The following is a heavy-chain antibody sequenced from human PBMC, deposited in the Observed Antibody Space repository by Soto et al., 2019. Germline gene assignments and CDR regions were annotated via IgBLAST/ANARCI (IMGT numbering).Heavy chain of an antibody. CDR1: GGSFSGYY. Sequence: PSETLSISCAVYGGSFSGYYWSWIRQHPGKGLEWIGEINHSGSTNYNPSLKSRVTISVDTSKNQFSLKLSSVTAADTAVYYCARVSGIYYYGMDVWGQGTTVT. CDR3: ARVSGIYYYGMDV. CDR2: INHSGST. J-gene: IGHJ6*02. V-gene: IGHV4-34*01. D-gene: IGHD3-10*01.